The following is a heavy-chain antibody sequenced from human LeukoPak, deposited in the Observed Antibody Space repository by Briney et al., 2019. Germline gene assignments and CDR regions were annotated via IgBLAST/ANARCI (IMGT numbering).Heavy chain of an antibody. J-gene: IGHJ4*02. Sequence: SETLSLTCAIYGGSFSGYYWSWIRQPPGKGLEWIGEINHSGSTNYNPSLKSRVTISVDTSKNPFSLKLSSVTAADTAVYYCASQRYYYASSGYYPIDYWGQGTLATVSS. CDR3: ASQRYYYASSGYYPIDY. CDR1: GGSFSGYY. V-gene: IGHV4-34*01. D-gene: IGHD3-22*01. CDR2: INHSGST.